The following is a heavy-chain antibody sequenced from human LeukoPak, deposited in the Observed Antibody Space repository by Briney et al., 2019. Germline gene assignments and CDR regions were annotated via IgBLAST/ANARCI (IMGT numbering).Heavy chain of an antibody. J-gene: IGHJ6*03. CDR1: GGSISSGGYY. CDR2: IYYSGST. Sequence: PSETLSLTCTVSGGSISSGGYYWSWIRQHPGKGLEWIGYIYYSGSTYYNPSLKSRVTISVDTSKNQFSLKLSSVTAADTAVYYCARVGLDSGSSTAYFYYMDVWGKGTTVTVSS. CDR3: ARVGLDSGSSTAYFYYMDV. V-gene: IGHV4-31*03. D-gene: IGHD3-10*01.